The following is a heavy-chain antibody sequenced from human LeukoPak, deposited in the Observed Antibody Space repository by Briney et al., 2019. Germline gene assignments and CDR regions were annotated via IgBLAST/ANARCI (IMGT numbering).Heavy chain of an antibody. CDR2: INHSGST. Sequence: SETLSLTCAVYGGSFSGYYWSWIRQPPGKGLEWIGEINHSGSTNYNPSLKSQVTISIDTSKNQFSLKLSSVTAADTAVYYCAIFGGRSYYYGSGRLDYWGQGTLVTVSS. CDR1: GGSFSGYY. D-gene: IGHD3-10*01. J-gene: IGHJ4*02. V-gene: IGHV4-34*01. CDR3: AIFGGRSYYYGSGRLDY.